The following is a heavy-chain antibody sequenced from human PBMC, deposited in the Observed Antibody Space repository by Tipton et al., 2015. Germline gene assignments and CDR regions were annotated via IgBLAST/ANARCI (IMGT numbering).Heavy chain of an antibody. V-gene: IGHV4-59*01. J-gene: IGHJ5*02. CDR2: TYYSGRT. Sequence: TLSLTCTVSGGSMRNYYWTWIRQPPGKGLEWIGYTYYSGRTNYNPSLKGRVTISVDTSKKQFSLKLTSVTAADTAVYYCARGTVLGRVPWGWFDPWGQGTVVTVSS. D-gene: IGHD7-27*01. CDR1: GGSMRNYY. CDR3: ARGTVLGRVPWGWFDP.